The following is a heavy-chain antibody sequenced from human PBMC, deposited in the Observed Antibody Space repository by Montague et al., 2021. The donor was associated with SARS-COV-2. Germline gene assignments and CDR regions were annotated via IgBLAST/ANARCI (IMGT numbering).Heavy chain of an antibody. J-gene: IGHJ6*02. CDR1: GGSISSYY. Sequence: SETLSLTCTVSGGSISSYYWSWIRQPPGKGPEWIGYIYYSGSTNYNPSLKSRVTISVDTSKNQFSLKLSSVTAADTAVYYCARAGSGSYPFYYYYGMDVWGQGTTVTVSS. CDR3: ARAGSGSYPFYYYYGMDV. V-gene: IGHV4-59*08. CDR2: IYYSGST. D-gene: IGHD3-10*01.